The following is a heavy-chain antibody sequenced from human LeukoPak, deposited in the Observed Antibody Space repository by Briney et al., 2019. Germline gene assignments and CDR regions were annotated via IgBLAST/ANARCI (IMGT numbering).Heavy chain of an antibody. V-gene: IGHV1-8*01. Sequence: ASVNVSCKASGYTFTSYDINWVRQATGQGLEWMGWMNPNSGNTGYAQKFQGRVTMTRNTSISTAYMELSSLRSEDTAVYYCASDISGYDAFDIWGQGTMVTVSS. J-gene: IGHJ3*02. D-gene: IGHD3-9*01. CDR3: ASDISGYDAFDI. CDR2: MNPNSGNT. CDR1: GYTFTSYD.